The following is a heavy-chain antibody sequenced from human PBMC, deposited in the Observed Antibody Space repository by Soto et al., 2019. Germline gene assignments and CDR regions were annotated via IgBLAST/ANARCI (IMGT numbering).Heavy chain of an antibody. D-gene: IGHD2-15*01. Sequence: SVKVSCKASGGTFSSYAISWVRQAPGQGLEWMGGIIPIFGTANYAQKFQGRVTITADESTSTAYMELSSLRSEDTAVYYCARNRDGYCSGGSCYRFDYWGQGTLVTVSS. CDR3: ARNRDGYCSGGSCYRFDY. J-gene: IGHJ4*02. CDR1: GGTFSSYA. V-gene: IGHV1-69*13. CDR2: IIPIFGTA.